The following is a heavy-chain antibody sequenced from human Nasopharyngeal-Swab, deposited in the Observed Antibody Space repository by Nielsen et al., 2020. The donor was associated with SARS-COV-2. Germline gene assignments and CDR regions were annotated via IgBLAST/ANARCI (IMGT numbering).Heavy chain of an antibody. V-gene: IGHV3-11*04. CDR3: ARGDDTTDYYEPFDS. J-gene: IGHJ4*02. Sequence: LSLTCAASGFIFSDYYMTWIRQVPGKGLEWVSFISRGGESIYYADSVKGRFTISRDNAKNSVYLQMNSLRAEDSAVYYCARGDDTTDYYEPFDSWGQGTLVTVSS. CDR1: GFIFSDYY. CDR2: ISRGGESI. D-gene: IGHD3-22*01.